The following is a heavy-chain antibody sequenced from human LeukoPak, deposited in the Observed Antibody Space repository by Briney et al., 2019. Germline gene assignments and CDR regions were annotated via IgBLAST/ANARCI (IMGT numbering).Heavy chain of an antibody. CDR2: IYFTGNT. J-gene: IGHJ4*02. CDR3: TSGYFVHTFDF. CDR1: GGSIRSSSYY. Sequence: SETLSLTCTVSGGSIRSSSYYWGWIRQPPGKGLEWIGSIYFTGNTYYNPSLKTRVTISIDTSKNQFSLNLSSVTATDTAMYYCTSGYFVHTFDFWGQGPLVTVSS. V-gene: IGHV4-39*01. D-gene: IGHD2-2*03.